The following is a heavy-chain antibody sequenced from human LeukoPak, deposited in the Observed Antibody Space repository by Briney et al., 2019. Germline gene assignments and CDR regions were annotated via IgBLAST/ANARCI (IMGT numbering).Heavy chain of an antibody. CDR1: GFTFSSYE. CDR3: ARDDIYGDYGKGDY. Sequence: PGGSLRLSCAASGFTFSSYEMNWVRQAPGKGLEWVSYISSSGSTIYYADSVKGRFTVSRDNAKNLLYLQMNSLRAEDTAVYYCARDDIYGDYGKGDYWGQGTLVTVAS. CDR2: ISSSGSTI. V-gene: IGHV3-48*03. J-gene: IGHJ4*02. D-gene: IGHD4-17*01.